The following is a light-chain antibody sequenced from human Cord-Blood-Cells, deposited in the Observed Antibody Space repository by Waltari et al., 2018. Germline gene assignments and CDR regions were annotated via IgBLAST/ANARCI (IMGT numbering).Light chain of an antibody. CDR3: QQYNNWPPYT. CDR1: QSVSSN. Sequence: EIVITHTPATLSVSPGERPTLSCRASQSVSSNLAWYQQKPGQAPRLLIYGASARATGIPARFSGSGSGTEFTLTISSLQSEDFAVYYCQQYNNWPPYTFGQGTKLEIK. V-gene: IGKV3-15*01. CDR2: GAS. J-gene: IGKJ2*01.